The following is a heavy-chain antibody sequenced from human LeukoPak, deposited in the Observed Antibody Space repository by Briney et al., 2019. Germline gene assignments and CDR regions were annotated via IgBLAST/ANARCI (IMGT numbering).Heavy chain of an antibody. CDR3: ARVCYGRGYYYYYMDV. CDR2: IYYSGST. CDR1: GGSISSYY. J-gene: IGHJ6*03. D-gene: IGHD2-2*01. Sequence: SETLSLTCTVPGGSISSYYWSWIRQPPGKGLEWIGYIYYSGSTNYNPSLKSRVTISVDTSKNQFSLKLSSVTAADTAVYYCARVCYGRGYYYYYMDVWGKGTTVTVSS. V-gene: IGHV4-59*01.